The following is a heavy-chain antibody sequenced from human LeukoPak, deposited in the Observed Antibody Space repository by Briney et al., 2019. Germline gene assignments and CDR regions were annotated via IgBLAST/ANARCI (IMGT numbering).Heavy chain of an antibody. CDR2: ISAYNGNT. Sequence: ASVKVSCKASGYTFTSYGISWVRQAPGQGLEGMGWISAYNGNTNYAQKLQGRVTMTTDTSTSTAYLELRSLRSDDTAVYYCARDSLSAAPYYFDYWGQGTLVTVSS. J-gene: IGHJ4*02. CDR3: ARDSLSAAPYYFDY. CDR1: GYTFTSYG. V-gene: IGHV1-18*01. D-gene: IGHD6-6*01.